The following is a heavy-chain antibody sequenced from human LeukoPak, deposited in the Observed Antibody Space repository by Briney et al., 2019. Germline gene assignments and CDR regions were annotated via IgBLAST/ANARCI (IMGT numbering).Heavy chain of an antibody. CDR1: GGSFSGYY. Sequence: SETLSLTXAVYGGSFSGYYWSWIRQPPGKGLEWIGEINHSGSTNYNPSLKSRVTISVDTSKNQFSLKLSSVTAADTAVYYCARNGWSYYFDYWGQGTLVTVSS. V-gene: IGHV4-34*01. J-gene: IGHJ4*02. D-gene: IGHD2-8*01. CDR3: ARNGWSYYFDY. CDR2: INHSGST.